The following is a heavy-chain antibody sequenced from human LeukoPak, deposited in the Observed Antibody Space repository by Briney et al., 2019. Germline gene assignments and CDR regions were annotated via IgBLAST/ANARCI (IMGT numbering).Heavy chain of an antibody. CDR1: GFTFRDYP. J-gene: IGHJ6*04. V-gene: IGHV3-30-3*01. Sequence: PGGSLRLSCAASGFTFRDYPMYWVRQAPGKGLDWVAVISYDASNDFYGDSVRGRFTISRDNAKNTVFLQMDSLKPEDTAVYYCARSPGFPFGQMDVWGKGTMVIVSS. CDR2: ISYDASND. D-gene: IGHD1-14*01. CDR3: ARSPGFPFGQMDV.